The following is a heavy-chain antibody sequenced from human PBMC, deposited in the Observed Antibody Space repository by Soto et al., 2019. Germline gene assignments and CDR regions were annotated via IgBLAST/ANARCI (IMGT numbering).Heavy chain of an antibody. CDR2: ISYDGSNK. J-gene: IGHJ6*02. Sequence: GGSLRLSCVASGFTFSSYAMHWVRQAPGKGLEWVAVISYDGSNKYYADSVKGRFTISRDNSKNTLYLQMNSLRAEDPAVYYCASEYQLLSGGVYYYYYGMDVWGQGTTVTVSS. V-gene: IGHV3-30-3*01. CDR1: GFTFSSYA. D-gene: IGHD2-2*01. CDR3: ASEYQLLSGGVYYYYYGMDV.